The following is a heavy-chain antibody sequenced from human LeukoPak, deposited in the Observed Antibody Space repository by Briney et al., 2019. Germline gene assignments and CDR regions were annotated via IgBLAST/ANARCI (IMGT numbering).Heavy chain of an antibody. CDR1: GGSLSSGSDY. J-gene: IGHJ3*01. CDR2: IYASGST. CDR3: ATFNPSYVGEDAFDV. Sequence: PSQTLSLTCTVSGGSLSSGSDYWSWIRQSAGKGLEWIGRIYASGSTNYNPSLKSRVTISADTSKNQFSLRLTSVTAADTAMYYCATFNPSYVGEDAFDVWGQGTMVTVSS. V-gene: IGHV4-61*02. D-gene: IGHD3-10*02.